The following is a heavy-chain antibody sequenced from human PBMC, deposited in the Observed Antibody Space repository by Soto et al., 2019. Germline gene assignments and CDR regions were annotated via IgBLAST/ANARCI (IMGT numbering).Heavy chain of an antibody. J-gene: IGHJ3*02. V-gene: IGHV4-30-2*02. D-gene: IGHD3-22*01. CDR3: ASDSSGYSPDAFDI. CDR2: IFHSGST. Sequence: PSETLSLTCAVSGGSISSGGYSWSWLRQPPGKGLEWIGYIFHSGSTYYNPSLKSRVTISVDGSKNQFSLKLSSVTAADTAVYYCASDSSGYSPDAFDIWGQGTMVT. CDR1: GGSISSGGYS.